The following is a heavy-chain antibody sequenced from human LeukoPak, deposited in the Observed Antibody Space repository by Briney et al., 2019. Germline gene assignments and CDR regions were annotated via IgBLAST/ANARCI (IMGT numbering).Heavy chain of an antibody. CDR3: AKRTGVTELHFDH. CDR2: IRVSYNT. J-gene: IGHJ4*02. Sequence: GGSLRLSCAASGFTSSNYAMNWVRQAPGKGLEWVSGIRVSYNTYYADSVRGRFTISRDNSQNTLYQQMNSLRAEDTAVYYCAKRTGVTELHFDHWGQGTLVTVSS. D-gene: IGHD1-7*01. CDR1: GFTSSNYA. V-gene: IGHV3-23*01.